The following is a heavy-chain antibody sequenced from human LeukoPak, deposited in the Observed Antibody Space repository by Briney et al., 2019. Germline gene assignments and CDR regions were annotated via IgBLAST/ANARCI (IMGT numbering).Heavy chain of an antibody. V-gene: IGHV4-39*01. CDR3: ARLQFLEWLLSLGYFDY. CDR1: GGPITTSNNY. CDR2: IYYSGST. D-gene: IGHD3-3*01. Sequence: PSETLSLTCTVSGGPITTSNNYWGWIRQPPGKGLEWIGNIYYSGSTYYNQSLKSRITISVDTSKNQFSLKLNSVTAADTAVYYCARLQFLEWLLSLGYFDYWGQGTLVTVA. J-gene: IGHJ4*02.